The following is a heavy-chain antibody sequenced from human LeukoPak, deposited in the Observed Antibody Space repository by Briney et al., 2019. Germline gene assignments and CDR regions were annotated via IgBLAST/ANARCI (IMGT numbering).Heavy chain of an antibody. D-gene: IGHD7-27*01. Sequence: GGSLRLSCAASGFTFSSYAMHWVRQAPGKGLEWLAVISYDGSNKYYTDSVKGRFTISRDDSKNTLYLQMNSLRVEDTAVYYCARDLAWGAFDYWGQGTLVTVSS. CDR1: GFTFSSYA. V-gene: IGHV3-30*04. J-gene: IGHJ4*02. CDR3: ARDLAWGAFDY. CDR2: ISYDGSNK.